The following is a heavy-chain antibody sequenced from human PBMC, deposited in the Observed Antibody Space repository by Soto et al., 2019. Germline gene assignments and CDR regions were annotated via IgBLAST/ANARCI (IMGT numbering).Heavy chain of an antibody. V-gene: IGHV3-30*18. CDR1: GFTFSSYG. Sequence: GGSLRLSCAASGFTFSSYGMHWVRQAPGKGLEWVAVISYDGSNKYYADSVKGRFTISRDNSKNTLYLQMNSLRAEDTAVYYCAKEFTGNSGYSSGWYLGDPMVDYFDYWGQGTLVTVSS. D-gene: IGHD6-19*01. CDR2: ISYDGSNK. J-gene: IGHJ4*02. CDR3: AKEFTGNSGYSSGWYLGDPMVDYFDY.